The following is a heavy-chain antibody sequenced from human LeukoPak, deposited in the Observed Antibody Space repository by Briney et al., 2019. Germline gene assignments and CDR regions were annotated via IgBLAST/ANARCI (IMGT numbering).Heavy chain of an antibody. CDR2: IIPILGIA. J-gene: IGHJ5*02. CDR1: GGTFRSYA. Sequence: ASVKDSCKASGGTFRSYAISWVRQAPGQGLEWMGRIIPILGIANYAQKFQGRVTITADKSTSTAYMELSSLRSEDTAVYYCAREAAMVISPYNWFDPWGQGTLVTVSS. D-gene: IGHD5-18*01. CDR3: AREAAMVISPYNWFDP. V-gene: IGHV1-69*04.